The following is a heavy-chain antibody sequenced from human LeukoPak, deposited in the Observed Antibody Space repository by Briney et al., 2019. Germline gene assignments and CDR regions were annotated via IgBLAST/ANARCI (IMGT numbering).Heavy chain of an antibody. D-gene: IGHD6-19*01. CDR2: IYYSGST. J-gene: IGHJ4*02. V-gene: IGHV4-59*01. CDR3: ARGDQWLVSYFDY. Sequence: SETLSLTCTVSGGSISSYDWSWIRQPPGKGLEWIGYIYYSGSTNYNPSLKSRVTISVDTSKNQFSLKLSSVTAADTAVYYCARGDQWLVSYFDYWGQGTLVTVSS. CDR1: GGSISSYD.